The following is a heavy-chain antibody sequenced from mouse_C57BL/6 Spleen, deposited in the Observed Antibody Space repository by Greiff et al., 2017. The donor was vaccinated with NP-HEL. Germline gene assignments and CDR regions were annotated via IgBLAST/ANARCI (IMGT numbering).Heavy chain of an antibody. CDR1: GYTFTSYW. V-gene: IGHV1-52*01. CDR2: IDPSDSET. Sequence: QVQLQQPGAELVRPGSSVKLSCKASGYTFTSYWMHWVKQRPIQGLEWIGNIDPSDSETHYNQKFKDKATLTVDKSSSTAYMQLSSLTSEDSAVYYCARSGVRGYYAMDYWGQGTSVTVSS. CDR3: ARSGVRGYYAMDY. J-gene: IGHJ4*01. D-gene: IGHD4-1*01.